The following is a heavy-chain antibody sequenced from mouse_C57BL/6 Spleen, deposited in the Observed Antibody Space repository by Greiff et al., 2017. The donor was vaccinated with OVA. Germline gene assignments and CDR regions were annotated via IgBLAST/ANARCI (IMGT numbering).Heavy chain of an antibody. V-gene: IGHV2-2*01. CDR2: IWSGGST. D-gene: IGHD2-4*01. J-gene: IGHJ4*01. CDR3: ARNEGLRLDYYAMDY. Sequence: VQVVESGPGLVQPSQSLSITCTVSGFSLTSYGVHWVRQSPGKGLEWLGVIWSGGSTDYNAAFISRLSISKDNSKSQVFFKMNSLQADDTAIYYCARNEGLRLDYYAMDYWGQGTSVTVSS. CDR1: GFSLTSYG.